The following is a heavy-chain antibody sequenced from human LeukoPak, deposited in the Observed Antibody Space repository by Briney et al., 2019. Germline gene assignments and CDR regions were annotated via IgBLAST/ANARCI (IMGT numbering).Heavy chain of an antibody. J-gene: IGHJ4*02. V-gene: IGHV3-73*01. CDR3: TKDSD. CDR1: GFTFSGSG. D-gene: IGHD2-15*01. CDR2: IRSKANNYAT. Sequence: GGSLRLSSAASGFTFSGSGMHWVRQASGKGLEWVGRIRSKANNYATAYAASVKGRFTIFRDDSKNTAYLQMNSLKTEDTAVYYCTKDSDWGQGTLVTVSS.